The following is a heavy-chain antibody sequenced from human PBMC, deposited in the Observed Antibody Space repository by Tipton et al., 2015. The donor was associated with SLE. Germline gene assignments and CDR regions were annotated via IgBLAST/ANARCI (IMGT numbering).Heavy chain of an antibody. CDR2: IYYSGTT. J-gene: IGHJ5*02. V-gene: IGHV4-59*11. CDR1: GGSISSHY. Sequence: TLSLTCTVSGGSISSHYWIWIRQPPGKGLEWIGYIYYSGTTNYNPSLKSRVTISLDTSKNQFSLKLRSVTAADTAVHYCARVRYDSETYRGWFDPWGQGTLISVAS. D-gene: IGHD3-10*01. CDR3: ARVRYDSETYRGWFDP.